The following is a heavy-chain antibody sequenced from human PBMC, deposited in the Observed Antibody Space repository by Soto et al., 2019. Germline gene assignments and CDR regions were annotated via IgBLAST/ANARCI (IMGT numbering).Heavy chain of an antibody. V-gene: IGHV1-18*04. CDR3: ARGKYFYDNSGWGIFDY. D-gene: IGHD3-22*01. CDR2: ISPYNGNT. Sequence: VQMEQSGAEVKKPGASVKVSCKTSGFTFRSNGIVWVRQAPGQRLEWMGWISPYNGNTRYAQKVQGRVTLTTDVSTTTAYMELRGLRSDDTAVYYCARGKYFYDNSGWGIFDYWGQGTLVTVSS. J-gene: IGHJ4*02. CDR1: GFTFRSNG.